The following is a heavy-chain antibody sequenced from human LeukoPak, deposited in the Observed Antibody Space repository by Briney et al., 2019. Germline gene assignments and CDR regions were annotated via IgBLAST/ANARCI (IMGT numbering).Heavy chain of an antibody. D-gene: IGHD3-9*01. J-gene: IGHJ4*02. CDR1: GYSIRSGFY. CDR2: IYHSGIT. Sequence: SETLSLTCAVSGYSIRSGFYWGWIRQPPGKGLEWIGNIYHSGITYYTPSLKSRVTISVDTSKNQFYLNLSSVTAADTAVYYCARAVGAFDWLPLFDFWGQGALVTVSS. V-gene: IGHV4-38-2*01. CDR3: ARAVGAFDWLPLFDF.